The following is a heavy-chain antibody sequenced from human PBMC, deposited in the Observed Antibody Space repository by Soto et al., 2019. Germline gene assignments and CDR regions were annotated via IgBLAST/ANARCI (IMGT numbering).Heavy chain of an antibody. D-gene: IGHD6-19*01. CDR1: GYTFTSYG. CDR2: ISAYSGNT. CDR3: ARDYRNRVAVAVPGGY. Sequence: ASVKVSCKASGYTFTSYGISWVRQAPGQGLEWMGWISAYSGNTNYEQKLQGRVTMTTDTSTSTSYMELRSLTSDDTAVYYCARDYRNRVAVAVPGGYWGQGALVTVSS. J-gene: IGHJ4*02. V-gene: IGHV1-18*01.